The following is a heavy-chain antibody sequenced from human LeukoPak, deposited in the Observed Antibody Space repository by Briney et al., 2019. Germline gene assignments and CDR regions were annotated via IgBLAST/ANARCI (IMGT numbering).Heavy chain of an antibody. CDR1: GFTFSSYS. CDR2: ISSSSSTI. CDR3: ARRGVVPAAMGYYYYGMDV. J-gene: IGHJ6*02. D-gene: IGHD2-2*01. Sequence: PGGSLRLSCAASGFTFSSYSMNWVRPAPGKGLEWVSYISSSSSTIYYADPVKGRFTISRDNAKNSLYLQMNSLRDEDTAVYYCARRGVVPAAMGYYYYGMDVWGQGTTVTVSS. V-gene: IGHV3-48*02.